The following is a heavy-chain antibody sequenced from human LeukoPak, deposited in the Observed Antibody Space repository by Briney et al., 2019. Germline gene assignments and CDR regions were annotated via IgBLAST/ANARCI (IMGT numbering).Heavy chain of an antibody. CDR3: ARGKYSSGWFDY. CDR2: ISYDGGDQ. D-gene: IGHD6-19*01. V-gene: IGHV3-30*03. Sequence: GGSLRLSCAASRFTFSNYGMHWVRQAPGRGLEWVAVISYDGGDQYYTDSVKGRFTISRDNSKNTLYLQMNSLRAEDTAVYYCARGKYSSGWFDYWGQGTLVTVSS. CDR1: RFTFSNYG. J-gene: IGHJ4*02.